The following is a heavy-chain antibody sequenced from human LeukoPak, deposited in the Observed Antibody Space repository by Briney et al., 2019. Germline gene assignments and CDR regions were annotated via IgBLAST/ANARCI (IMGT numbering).Heavy chain of an antibody. CDR3: ARGEITMVRGVIHYGMDV. V-gene: IGHV4-61*01. Sequence: SETLSLTCTVSGGSVSSGSYYWSWIRQPPGKGLEWIGYIYYSGSTNYNPSLKSRVTISVDTSKNQFSLKLSSVPAADTAVYYCARGEITMVRGVIHYGMDVWGKGTTVTVSS. CDR1: GGSVSSGSYY. CDR2: IYYSGST. D-gene: IGHD3-10*01. J-gene: IGHJ6*04.